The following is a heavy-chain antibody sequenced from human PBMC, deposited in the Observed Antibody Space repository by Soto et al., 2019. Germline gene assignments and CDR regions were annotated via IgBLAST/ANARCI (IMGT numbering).Heavy chain of an antibody. CDR2: IIPILGIA. D-gene: IGHD3-10*01. CDR3: ARDRGSGPAYYYYYGMDV. J-gene: IGHJ6*02. Sequence: ASVKVSCKASGGTFSSYTISWVRQAPGQGLEWMGRIIPILGIANYAQKFQGRVTITADKSTSTAYMELSSLRSEDTAVYYCARDRGSGPAYYYYYGMDVWGQGTTVIVSS. V-gene: IGHV1-69*04. CDR1: GGTFSSYT.